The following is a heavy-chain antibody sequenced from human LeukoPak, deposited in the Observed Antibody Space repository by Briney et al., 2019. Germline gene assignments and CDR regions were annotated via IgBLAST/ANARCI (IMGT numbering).Heavy chain of an antibody. CDR3: AREGGYDSSGYYYGLDY. CDR1: GYTFTDYY. Sequence: AASVKVSCKASGYTFTDYYINWVRQAPGQGLEWMGWINTNTGNPTYAQGFTGRFVFSLDTSVSTAYLQISSLKAEDTAVYYCAREGGYDSSGYYYGLDYWGQGTLVTVSS. CDR2: INTNTGNP. D-gene: IGHD3-22*01. J-gene: IGHJ4*02. V-gene: IGHV7-4-1*02.